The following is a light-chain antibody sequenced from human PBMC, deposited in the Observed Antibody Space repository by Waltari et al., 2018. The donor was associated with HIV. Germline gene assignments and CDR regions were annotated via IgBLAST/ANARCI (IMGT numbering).Light chain of an antibody. CDR1: QSINSW. V-gene: IGKV1-5*03. Sequence: DIQMTQSTTTLSASVGDSVTITCRASQSINSWLVWYQQKPGKAPKLLIYQASSLGSGVPSRFSGSGSGTEFTLTISSLQADDFASYYGQQYNSYSRTFGQGTKVEFK. J-gene: IGKJ1*01. CDR3: QQYNSYSRT. CDR2: QAS.